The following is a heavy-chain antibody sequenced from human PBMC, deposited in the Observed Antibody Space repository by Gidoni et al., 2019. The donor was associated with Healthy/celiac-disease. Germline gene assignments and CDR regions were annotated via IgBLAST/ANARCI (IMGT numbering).Heavy chain of an antibody. V-gene: IGHV3-73*02. D-gene: IGHD4-17*01. J-gene: IGHJ4*02. CDR3: TASMTTVVIPEDY. CDR2: SRSKANSYAT. Sequence: EVQLVEYGGGLVQPVGSLKLSSAASGFTRSGSTIPWVRQASGKGLEWVGRSRSKANSYATAYTASVKGRFSISRDDSKNTAYLQMNRLKTADTAVDYCTASMTTVVIPEDYWGQGTLVTVSS. CDR1: GFTRSGST.